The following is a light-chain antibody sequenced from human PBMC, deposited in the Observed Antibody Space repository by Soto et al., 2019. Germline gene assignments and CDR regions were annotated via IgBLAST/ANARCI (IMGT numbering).Light chain of an antibody. Sequence: QPVLTQPPSASGTPGQRVTISCSGSSSNIGSNTVNWYQQLPGTAPKLLIYSNNQRPSGVPDRFSGSKSGTSASLAISGLQSEDEDDYYCAAWDASLNGVVFGGGTKLTVL. V-gene: IGLV1-44*01. CDR2: SNN. CDR1: SSNIGSNT. CDR3: AAWDASLNGVV. J-gene: IGLJ2*01.